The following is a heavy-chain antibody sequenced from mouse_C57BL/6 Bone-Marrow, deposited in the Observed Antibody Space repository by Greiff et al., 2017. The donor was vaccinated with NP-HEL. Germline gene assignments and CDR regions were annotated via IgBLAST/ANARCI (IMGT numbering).Heavy chain of an antibody. CDR1: GYTFTDYN. CDR2: INPNNGGT. V-gene: IGHV1-18*01. CDR3: ARKGSSPLYYAMDY. D-gene: IGHD1-1*01. J-gene: IGHJ4*01. Sequence: VQLQQSGPELVKPGASVKIPCKASGYTFTDYNMDWVKQSHGKSLEWIGDINPNNGGTIYNQKFKGKATLTVDKSSSTAYMELRSLISEDTAVYYCARKGSSPLYYAMDYWGQGTSVTVSS.